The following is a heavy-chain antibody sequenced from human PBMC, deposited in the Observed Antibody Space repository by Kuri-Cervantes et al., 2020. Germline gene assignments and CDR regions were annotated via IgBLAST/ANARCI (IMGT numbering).Heavy chain of an antibody. CDR1: GFTFDDYA. CDR3: ARLRNSPRGGEFDY. J-gene: IGHJ4*02. CDR2: ISWNSGSI. V-gene: IGHV3-9*01. D-gene: IGHD3-10*01. Sequence: GGSLRLSCAASGFTFDDYAMHWVRQAPGKGLEWVSGISWNSGSIGYADSVKGRFTISRDNTKNSLYLQMHSLRAEDTAIYYCARLRNSPRGGEFDYWGQGTLVTVSS.